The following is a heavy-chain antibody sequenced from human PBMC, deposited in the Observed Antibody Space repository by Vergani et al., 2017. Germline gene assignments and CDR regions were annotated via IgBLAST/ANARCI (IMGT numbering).Heavy chain of an antibody. CDR3: ARAPVRGSGNYYFDY. J-gene: IGHJ4*02. V-gene: IGHV3-53*02. CDR2: IYSGGST. D-gene: IGHD6-19*01. Sequence: EVQLVETGGGLIQPGGSLRLSCAASGFTVSSNYMSWVRHAPGKGLEWVSVIYSGGSTYYADSVKGRFTISRDNSKNTLYLQMNSLRAEDTAVYYCARAPVRGSGNYYFDYWGQGTLVTVSS. CDR1: GFTVSSNY.